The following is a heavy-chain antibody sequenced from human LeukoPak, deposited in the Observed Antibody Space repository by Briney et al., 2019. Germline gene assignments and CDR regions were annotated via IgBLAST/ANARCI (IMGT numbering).Heavy chain of an antibody. J-gene: IGHJ3*01. CDR1: GFPFNTFW. CDR3: ARDHHRRLYDSQARDTFDF. CDR2: IKEDGGEK. Sequence: GGSLRLSCAASGFPFNTFWMSWVRQAPGKGLEWVANIKEDGGEKYYVDSVKGRFTISRDNAKNSLYLQMNSLRAEDTAVYYCARDHHRRLYDSQARDTFDFWGQGTMVTVSS. V-gene: IGHV3-7*01. D-gene: IGHD3-22*01.